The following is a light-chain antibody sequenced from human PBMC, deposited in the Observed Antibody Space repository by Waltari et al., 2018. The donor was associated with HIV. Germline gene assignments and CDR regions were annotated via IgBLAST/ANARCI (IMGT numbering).Light chain of an antibody. CDR2: EVS. CDR1: QSLLHSDGKTH. Sequence: DLLMTQTTLSLFVTLGQPASISCKSTQSLLHSDGKTHLYWYLKKPGQPPQLLLYEVSNRFSGVPDRFSGGGSGTDFTLRISRVEAEDVGIYYCMQSIQLPTFGQGTKVEI. CDR3: MQSIQLPT. V-gene: IGKV2D-29*01. J-gene: IGKJ1*01.